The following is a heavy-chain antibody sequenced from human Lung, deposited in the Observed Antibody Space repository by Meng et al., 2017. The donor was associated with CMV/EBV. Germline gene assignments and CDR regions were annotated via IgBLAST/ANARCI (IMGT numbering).Heavy chain of an antibody. CDR1: GSISSGTYY. CDR3: ARARPTGDGGSYFDY. J-gene: IGHJ4*02. D-gene: IGHD7-27*01. CDR2: IYTSGST. Sequence: GSISSGTYYWSWIRQPAGKGLEWIGRIYTSGSTNYNPSLKSRVTISINTSKNQFSLKLSSVTAADTAVYYCARARPTGDGGSYFDYWGQGTLVTVSS. V-gene: IGHV4-61*02.